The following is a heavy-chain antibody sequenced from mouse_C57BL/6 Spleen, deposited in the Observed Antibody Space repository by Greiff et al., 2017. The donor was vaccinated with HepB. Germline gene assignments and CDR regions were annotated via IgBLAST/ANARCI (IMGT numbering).Heavy chain of an antibody. Sequence: QVHVKQPGAELVKPGASVKMSCKASGYTFTSYWITWVKQRPGQGLEWIGDIYPGSGSTNYNEKFKSKATLTVDTSSSTAYMQLSSLTSEDSAVYYCARGTGTWFAYWGQGTLVTVSA. CDR1: GYTFTSYW. V-gene: IGHV1-55*01. CDR3: ARGTGTWFAY. D-gene: IGHD4-1*01. J-gene: IGHJ3*01. CDR2: IYPGSGST.